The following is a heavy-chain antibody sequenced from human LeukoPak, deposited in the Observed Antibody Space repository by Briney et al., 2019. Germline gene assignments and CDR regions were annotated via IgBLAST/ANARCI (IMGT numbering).Heavy chain of an antibody. J-gene: IGHJ4*02. CDR3: ARGDGFTLDF. Sequence: EASVKVSCKASGYTFSAYAVHWVRQAPGQSLEWMGWARAGPTETPYSQKFQGRVTITRDASANIAYMELSSLRSEDTAVYYCARGDGFTLDFWGQGTPVTVSS. CDR2: ARAGPTET. CDR1: GYTFSAYA. V-gene: IGHV1-3*01. D-gene: IGHD5-24*01.